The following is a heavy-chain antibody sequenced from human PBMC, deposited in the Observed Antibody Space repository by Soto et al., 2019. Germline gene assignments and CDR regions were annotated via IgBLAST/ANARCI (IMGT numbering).Heavy chain of an antibody. V-gene: IGHV1-2*04. D-gene: IGHD1-26*01. CDR3: ARDRVRAPYSGSYSYYYYGMDV. J-gene: IGHJ6*02. Sequence: GASVKVSCKASGYTFTGYYMHLVRQAPGQGLEWMGWINPNSGGTNYAQKFQGWVTMTRDTSISTAYMELSRLRSDDTAVYYCARDRVRAPYSGSYSYYYYGMDVWGQGTTVTVSS. CDR1: GYTFTGYY. CDR2: INPNSGGT.